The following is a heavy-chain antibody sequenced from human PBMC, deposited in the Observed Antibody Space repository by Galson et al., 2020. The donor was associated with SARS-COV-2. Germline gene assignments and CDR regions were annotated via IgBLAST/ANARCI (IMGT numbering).Heavy chain of an antibody. CDR3: ARAPPLSCSGGSCYSGWFDP. CDR2: ISYDGSNK. J-gene: IGHJ5*02. D-gene: IGHD2-15*01. CDR1: GFTFSNYG. Sequence: GESLKISCAASGFTFSNYGMHWVRQAPGKGLEWVAVISYDGSNKYYADSVKGRFTISRDNSKKTLYLQMNSLRAEDTAVYYCARAPPLSCSGGSCYSGWFDPWGQGTLVTVSS. V-gene: IGHV3-30*03.